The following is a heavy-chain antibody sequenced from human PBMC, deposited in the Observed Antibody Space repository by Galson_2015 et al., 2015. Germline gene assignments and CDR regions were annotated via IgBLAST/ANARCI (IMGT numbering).Heavy chain of an antibody. CDR1: GYTFTGYY. J-gene: IGHJ5*02. D-gene: IGHD4-17*01. CDR2: INPNSGGT. CDR3: ARGVGAVTTSWFDP. Sequence: SVKVSCKASGYTFTGYYTHWVRQAPGQGLEWMGRINPNSGGTNYAQKFQGRVTMTRDTSISTAYMELSRLRSDDTAVYYCARGVGAVTTSWFDPWGQGTLVTVSS. V-gene: IGHV1-2*06.